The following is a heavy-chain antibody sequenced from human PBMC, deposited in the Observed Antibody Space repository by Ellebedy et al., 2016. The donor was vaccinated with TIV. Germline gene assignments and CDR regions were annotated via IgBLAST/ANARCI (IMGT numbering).Heavy chain of an antibody. J-gene: IGHJ3*02. CDR3: ARRGDRDGYVDSRAFDI. V-gene: IGHV4-59*08. CDR1: GVFINSYF. CDR2: IYYNGST. Sequence: SETLSLTCTVSGVFINSYFWGWIRQPPGKGLEWIGYIYYNGSTSYNPSLKSRVSISVDRSKNQFSLRLSSVTAADTAVYYCARRGDRDGYVDSRAFDIWGQGTMVTVSS. D-gene: IGHD5-24*01.